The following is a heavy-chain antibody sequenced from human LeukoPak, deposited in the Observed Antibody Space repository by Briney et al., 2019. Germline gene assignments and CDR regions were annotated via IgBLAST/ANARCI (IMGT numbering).Heavy chain of an antibody. D-gene: IGHD6-13*01. J-gene: IGHJ3*02. CDR1: GFTFNSYA. CDR3: AKDSSTWLTIGAFDI. V-gene: IGHV3-23*01. CDR2: ISGSGGTT. Sequence: PGGSLRLSCAASGFTFNSYAMSWVRQAPGKGLEWVSAISGSGGTTYYADSVKGRFTISRDNSKNTLYLQMNSLRADDTAVYYCAKDSSTWLTIGAFDIWGQGTLVPVSS.